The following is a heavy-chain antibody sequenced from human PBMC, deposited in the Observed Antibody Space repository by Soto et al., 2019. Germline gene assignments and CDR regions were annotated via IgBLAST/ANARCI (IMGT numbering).Heavy chain of an antibody. CDR1: GFTFNSFS. Sequence: EVQLLESGGGLVQPGGSLRLSCAASGFTFNSFSMSWVRQAPGKGLEWVAAISRGGDTTYYADSVKGRFTISRDNSKNKLYLQMNSLTAEDTAVYYCAKRTIFGVSRLFDYWGQGILVTVSS. CDR3: AKRTIFGVSRLFDY. J-gene: IGHJ4*02. V-gene: IGHV3-23*01. CDR2: ISRGGDTT. D-gene: IGHD3-3*01.